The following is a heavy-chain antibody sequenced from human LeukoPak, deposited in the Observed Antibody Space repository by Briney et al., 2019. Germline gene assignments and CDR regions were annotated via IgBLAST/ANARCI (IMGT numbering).Heavy chain of an antibody. J-gene: IGHJ2*01. V-gene: IGHV3-20*04. Sequence: GGSLRLSCVASGFTFDDYGMSWVRQAPGKGLEWVSGINWNGGSTGYADSVKGRFTISRDNAKNSLYLQMNSLRAEDTALYYCAKDGLSGITMIVGYFDLWGRGTLVTVSS. CDR2: INWNGGST. CDR1: GFTFDDYG. D-gene: IGHD3-22*01. CDR3: AKDGLSGITMIVGYFDL.